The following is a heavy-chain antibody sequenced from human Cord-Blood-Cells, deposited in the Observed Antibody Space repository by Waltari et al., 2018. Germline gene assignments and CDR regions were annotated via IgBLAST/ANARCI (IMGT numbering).Heavy chain of an antibody. CDR3: ARVDPWEIFDY. CDR1: GGTFSSYA. Sequence: QVQLVQSGAEVKKPGSSVKVSCKASGGTFSSYAISWVRQAPGQGLEWMGRIIPILGIANTAQKYQGRVTITADKSTSTAYMELSSLRSEDTAVYYCARVDPWEIFDYWGQGTLVTVSS. V-gene: IGHV1-69*09. D-gene: IGHD1-26*01. CDR2: IIPILGIA. J-gene: IGHJ4*02.